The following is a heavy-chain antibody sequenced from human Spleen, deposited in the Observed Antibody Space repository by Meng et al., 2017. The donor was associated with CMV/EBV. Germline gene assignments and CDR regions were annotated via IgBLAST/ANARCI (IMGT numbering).Heavy chain of an antibody. CDR1: GGSISSSNW. D-gene: IGHD2-2*02. CDR3: ARVPHLGYCSSTRCYRDAFDI. CDR2: IYHSGST. V-gene: IGHV4-4*02. J-gene: IGHJ3*02. Sequence: SETLSLTCAVSGGSISSSNWWSWVRQPPGKGLEWIGEIYHSGSTNYNPSLKSRVTISVDTSKNQFSLKLSSVTVADTAVYYCARVPHLGYCSSTRCYRDAFDIWGQGTMVTVSS.